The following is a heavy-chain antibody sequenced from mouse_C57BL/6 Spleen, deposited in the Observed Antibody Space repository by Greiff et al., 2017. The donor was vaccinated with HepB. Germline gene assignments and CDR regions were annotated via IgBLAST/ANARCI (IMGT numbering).Heavy chain of an antibody. V-gene: IGHV5-16*01. D-gene: IGHD3-2*02. CDR2: INYDGSST. CDR1: GFTFSDYY. CDR3: AREEAYLDY. J-gene: IGHJ2*01. Sequence: EVQLQQSEGGLVQPGSSMKLSCTASGFTFSDYYMAWVRQVPEKGLEWVANINYDGSSTYYLDSLKSRFIISRDNAKNILYLQMSSLKSEDTATYYCAREEAYLDYWGQGTTLTVSS.